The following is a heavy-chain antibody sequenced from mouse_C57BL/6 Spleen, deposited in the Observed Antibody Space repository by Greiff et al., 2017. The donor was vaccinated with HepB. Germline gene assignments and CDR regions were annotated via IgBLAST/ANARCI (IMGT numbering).Heavy chain of an antibody. J-gene: IGHJ4*01. CDR1: GYAFTNYL. CDR3: ARSEDLYYYAMDY. D-gene: IGHD6-2*01. CDR2: INPGSGGT. V-gene: IGHV1-54*01. Sequence: VQLVESGAELVRPGTSVKVSCKASGYAFTNYLIEWVKQRPGQGLEWIGVINPGSGGTNYNEKFKGKATLTADKSSSTAYMQLSSLTSEDSAVYFCARSEDLYYYAMDYWGQGTSVTVSS.